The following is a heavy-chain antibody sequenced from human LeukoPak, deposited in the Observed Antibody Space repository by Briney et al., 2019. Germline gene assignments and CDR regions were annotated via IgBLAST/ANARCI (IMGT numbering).Heavy chain of an antibody. V-gene: IGHV3-30*01. CDR2: ISHDGSQA. J-gene: IGHJ4*02. CDR3: TTIHY. CDR1: GFPFSSWP. Sequence: GGSLRLSCAASGFPFSSWPMHWVRQAPGKGLEWMTTISHDGSQAYYADSVKGRLTISRDNSKNTFFLQMNNLRVEDTGVHYCTTIHYWGQGTLITVSS.